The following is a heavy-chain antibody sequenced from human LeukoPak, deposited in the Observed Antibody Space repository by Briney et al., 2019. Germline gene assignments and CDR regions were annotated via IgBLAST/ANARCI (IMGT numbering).Heavy chain of an antibody. Sequence: ASVKVSCKASGYSFTSYGISWVRQAPGQGLEWMGWISDYNGNTNYAQKFQGRVTMTTDTMTTDTSTSTAYMDLTNLRSEDTAVYYCARGQSGRRFLAGYWGQGTLVTVSS. J-gene: IGHJ4*02. CDR3: ARGQSGRRFLAGY. CDR1: GYSFTSYG. CDR2: ISDYNGNT. D-gene: IGHD3-3*01. V-gene: IGHV1-18*01.